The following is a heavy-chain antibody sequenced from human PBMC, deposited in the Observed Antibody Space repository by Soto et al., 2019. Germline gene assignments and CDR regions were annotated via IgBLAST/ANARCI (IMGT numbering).Heavy chain of an antibody. V-gene: IGHV4-59*12. Sequence: QVQLQESGPGLVKPPETLSLTCTVSGGSISNFYWNWIRQPPGKGLEWIGYVDYSGTANYNPSLKSRVSMSVDTSKNQLSLKVTSVTAADTAMYYCATADTAMTTPFDYWGQGTLVTVSS. D-gene: IGHD5-18*01. J-gene: IGHJ4*02. CDR1: GGSISNFY. CDR3: ATADTAMTTPFDY. CDR2: VDYSGTA.